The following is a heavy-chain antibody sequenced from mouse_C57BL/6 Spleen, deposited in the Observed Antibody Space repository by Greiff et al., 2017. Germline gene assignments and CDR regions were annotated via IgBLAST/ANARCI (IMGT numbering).Heavy chain of an antibody. CDR3: ARGKRCFDV. CDR2: IDPETGGT. V-gene: IGHV1-15*01. J-gene: IGHJ1*03. Sequence: QVQLKESGAELVRPGASVTLSCKASGYTFTDYEMHWVKQTPVHGLEWIGAIDPETGGTAYNQKFKGKAILTADKSSSTAYMELRSLTSEDSAVYYCARGKRCFDVWGTGTTVTVSS. CDR1: GYTFTDYE.